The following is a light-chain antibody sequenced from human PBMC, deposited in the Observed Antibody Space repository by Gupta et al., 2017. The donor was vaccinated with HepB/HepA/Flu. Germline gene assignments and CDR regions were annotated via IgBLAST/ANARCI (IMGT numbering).Light chain of an antibody. V-gene: IGLV3-19*01. CDR1: SLRRFY. CDR3: NYRDSSSDNWV. J-gene: IGLJ3*02. Sequence: SSELTQDPAVSVALGQTVRITCQGDSLRRFYANWYQQKPGQAPVLVIDGKSNRPPGIPDRGLCNCAGNNASSLTMGDQAEEEEDDYWNYRDSSSDNWVFGGGTELTVL. CDR2: GKS.